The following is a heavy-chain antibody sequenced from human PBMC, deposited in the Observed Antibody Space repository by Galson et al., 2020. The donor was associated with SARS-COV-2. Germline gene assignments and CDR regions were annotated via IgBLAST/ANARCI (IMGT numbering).Heavy chain of an antibody. J-gene: IGHJ6*03. CDR2: ISSNGGST. CDR1: GFTFSIYA. Sequence: GESLNISCSASGFTFSIYAMHWVRQAPGKGLVYVSAISSNGGSTYYADFVKGRFTISRDNSKITLYLQMSSLRAEDTAVYYCVRVNDLYCSSTGCYTTGFYYYYYMDVWGKGTTVTVSS. V-gene: IGHV3-64D*06. D-gene: IGHD2-2*02. CDR3: VRVNDLYCSSTGCYTTGFYYYYYMDV.